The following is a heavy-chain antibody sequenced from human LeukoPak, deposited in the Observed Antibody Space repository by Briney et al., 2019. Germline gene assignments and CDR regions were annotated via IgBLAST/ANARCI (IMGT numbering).Heavy chain of an antibody. V-gene: IGHV4-59*01. CDR2: IYYSGST. CDR1: GGSISSYY. J-gene: IGHJ5*02. D-gene: IGHD6-13*01. Sequence: SETLSLTCTVSGGSISSYYWSWIRQPPGKGLEWIGYIYYSGSTNYNPSLKNRVTISVDTSKNQFSLKLSSVTAADTAVYYCARVAYSSNWYRYYGFDPWGQGTLVTVSS. CDR3: ARVAYSSNWYRYYGFDP.